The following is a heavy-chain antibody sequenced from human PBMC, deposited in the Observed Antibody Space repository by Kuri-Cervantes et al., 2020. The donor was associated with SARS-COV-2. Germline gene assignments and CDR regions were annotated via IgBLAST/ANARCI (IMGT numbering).Heavy chain of an antibody. CDR3: AREQISLIVLQSGTFAI. Sequence: LRLSCAISGESVSSNSAAWDWIRQSPSRGLEWLGRTYYNSQWYTDYSPSVKSRIIIRSDTSKNHVSPQLNSVTPEDTAVYYCAREQISLIVLQSGTFAIWGQGTMVTVSS. CDR1: GESVSSNSAA. D-gene: IGHD3-22*01. V-gene: IGHV6-1*01. J-gene: IGHJ3*02. CDR2: TYYNSQWYT.